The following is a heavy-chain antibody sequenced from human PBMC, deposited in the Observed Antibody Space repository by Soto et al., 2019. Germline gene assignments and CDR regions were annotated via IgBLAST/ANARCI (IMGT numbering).Heavy chain of an antibody. CDR1: GYSFTSYW. D-gene: IGHD3-9*01. CDR3: ARLEGDILTGFDY. Sequence: ESLNISCKGSGYSFTSYWIGLVHKMPGKGLEWMGIIYPGDSDTRYSPSFQGQVTISADKSISTAYLQWSSLKASDTAMYYCARLEGDILTGFDYWGQGTLVTVSS. CDR2: IYPGDSDT. V-gene: IGHV5-51*07. J-gene: IGHJ4*02.